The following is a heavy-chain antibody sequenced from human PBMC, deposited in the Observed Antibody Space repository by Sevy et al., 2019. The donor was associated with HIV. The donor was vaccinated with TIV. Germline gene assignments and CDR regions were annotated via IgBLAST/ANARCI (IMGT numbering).Heavy chain of an antibody. CDR2: IIAVSGTT. CDR3: ARDRDRGRFAP. D-gene: IGHD3-16*01. V-gene: IGHV1-69*13. Sequence: ASVKVSCKTSGGTFSGYAISWVRQAPGQGLEWMGGIIAVSGTTNYVEKFQGRLTITADVSTRTVYMELRSLKTEDTAIYYCARDRDRGRFAPWGQGTLVTVSS. CDR1: GGTFSGYA. J-gene: IGHJ5*02.